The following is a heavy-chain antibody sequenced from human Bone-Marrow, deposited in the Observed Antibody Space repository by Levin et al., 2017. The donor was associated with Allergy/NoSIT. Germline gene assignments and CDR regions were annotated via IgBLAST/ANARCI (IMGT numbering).Heavy chain of an antibody. CDR2: MNPNSGNT. CDR1: GYTFTSYD. D-gene: IGHD2-15*01. V-gene: IGHV1-8*01. CDR3: ARGGFCSGGSCDSDWFDP. Sequence: PGGSLRLSCKASGYTFTSYDINWVRQATGQGLEWMGWMNPNSGNTGYAQKFQGRVTMTRNTSISTAYMELSSLRSEDTAVYYCARGGFCSGGSCDSDWFDPWGQGTLVTVSS. J-gene: IGHJ5*02.